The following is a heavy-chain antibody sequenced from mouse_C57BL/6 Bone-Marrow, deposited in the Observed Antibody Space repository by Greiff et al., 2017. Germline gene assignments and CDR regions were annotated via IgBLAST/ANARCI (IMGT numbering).Heavy chain of an antibody. Sequence: EVQLQESGGGLVKPGGSLKLSCAASGFTFSSYAMSWVRQTPEKRLEWVATISDGGSYTYYPDNVKGRFTISRDNAKNNLYLQMSHLKSEDTAMYYCARERYGSGPDVWGTGTTVTVSS. CDR3: ARERYGSGPDV. V-gene: IGHV5-4*01. J-gene: IGHJ1*03. D-gene: IGHD1-1*01. CDR1: GFTFSSYA. CDR2: ISDGGSYT.